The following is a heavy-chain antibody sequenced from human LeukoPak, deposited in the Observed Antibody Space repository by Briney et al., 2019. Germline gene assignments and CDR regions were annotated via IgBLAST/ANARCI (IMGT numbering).Heavy chain of an antibody. D-gene: IGHD3-3*01. CDR2: INSDGSST. CDR1: GFTFSSYW. Sequence: GGSLRLSCAASGFTFSSYWMHWVRQAPGKGLVWVSRINSDGSSTSYADSVKGRFTISRDNAKNTLYLQMNSLRAEDTAVYYCAREPYYDFWSGYYPYYYYYMDVWGKGTTVTVSS. V-gene: IGHV3-74*01. J-gene: IGHJ6*03. CDR3: AREPYYDFWSGYYPYYYYYMDV.